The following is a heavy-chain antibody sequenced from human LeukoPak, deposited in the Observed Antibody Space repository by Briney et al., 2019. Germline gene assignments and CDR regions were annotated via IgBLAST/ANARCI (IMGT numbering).Heavy chain of an antibody. CDR2: ISWNSGSI. CDR3: AKERAYYYGSGEPSAFDI. J-gene: IGHJ3*02. CDR1: GFTFNDYA. Sequence: GRSLRLSCAASGFTFNDYAMHWVRQAPGKGLEWVSGISWNSGSIGYADSAKGRFTISRDNAKNSLYLQMNSLRAEDTALYYCAKERAYYYGSGEPSAFDIWGQGTMVTVSS. V-gene: IGHV3-9*01. D-gene: IGHD3-10*01.